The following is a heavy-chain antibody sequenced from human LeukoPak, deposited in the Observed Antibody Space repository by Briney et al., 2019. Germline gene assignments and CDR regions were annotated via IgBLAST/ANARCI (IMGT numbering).Heavy chain of an antibody. Sequence: GGSLRLSCAASGFTFSNYAMHWVRQAPGTGLEWVAIISYDGSNKNYADSVKDRFTISRDNSNNTLYLQMTSLRPEDTALYYCAKRRDSSGWSDSWGLGTLVTVSS. D-gene: IGHD6-19*01. CDR3: AKRRDSSGWSDS. CDR1: GFTFSNYA. J-gene: IGHJ5*01. V-gene: IGHV3-30*18. CDR2: ISYDGSNK.